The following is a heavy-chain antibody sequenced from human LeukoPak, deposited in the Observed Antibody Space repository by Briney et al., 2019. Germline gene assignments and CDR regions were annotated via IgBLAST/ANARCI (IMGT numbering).Heavy chain of an antibody. J-gene: IGHJ4*02. Sequence: PSETLSLTCTVSGGSISSYYWSWIRQPPGKGLGWIGYIYYSGSTNYNPSLKSRVAISVDTSKNQFSLKLSSVTAADTAVYYCARGSSYGSVSDYWGQGTLVTVSS. D-gene: IGHD5-18*01. V-gene: IGHV4-59*01. CDR1: GGSISSYY. CDR3: ARGSSYGSVSDY. CDR2: IYYSGST.